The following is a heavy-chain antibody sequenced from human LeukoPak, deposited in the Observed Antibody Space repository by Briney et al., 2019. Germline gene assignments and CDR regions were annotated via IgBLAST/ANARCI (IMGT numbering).Heavy chain of an antibody. J-gene: IGHJ4*02. CDR2: ISSSSSYT. Sequence: GGSLRLSCVASRFTVSNNHMSWIRQAPGKGLEWVSYISSSSSYTNYADSVKGRFTISRDNAKNSLYLQMNSLNPEDTAIYYCARLLYYDSSGYSYWGQGTLVTVSS. CDR1: RFTVSNNH. D-gene: IGHD3-22*01. V-gene: IGHV3-11*06. CDR3: ARLLYYDSSGYSY.